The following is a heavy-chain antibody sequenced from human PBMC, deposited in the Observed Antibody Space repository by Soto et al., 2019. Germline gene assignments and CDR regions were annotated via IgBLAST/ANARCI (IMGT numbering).Heavy chain of an antibody. CDR1: RSSFPNYP. CDR2: ISHDGVTK. V-gene: IGHV3-30-3*01. D-gene: IGHD4-4*01. J-gene: IGHJ5*02. Sequence: PGGSLSLSCSASRSSFPNYPMQYFRPPPAKGLEWVAVISHDGVTKNSADSVKGRFSISRDNSRNTLYLEMNSLRTEDTAMYYCVRGGYSSSWERLDPWGQGTLVTVSS. CDR3: VRGGYSSSWERLDP.